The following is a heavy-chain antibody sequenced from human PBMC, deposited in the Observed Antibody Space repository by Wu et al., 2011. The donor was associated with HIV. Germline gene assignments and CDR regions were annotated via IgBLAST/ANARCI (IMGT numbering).Heavy chain of an antibody. V-gene: IGHV1-69-2*01. J-gene: IGHJ3*01. CDR2: VNPEDGDT. D-gene: IGHD3-22*01. CDR1: GYTFTDYY. CDR3: ASLQQIVPDYEDTSGLAAFDV. Sequence: QLVQSGAEVKKPGTAVKVSCKVSGYTFTDYYMHWVRQAPGGGLEWMGLVNPEDGDTLYAEKFQGRVTITADTSTDTAHMELTTLRSEDTATYFCASLQQIVPDYEDTSGLAAFDVWGQGTLVTVSS.